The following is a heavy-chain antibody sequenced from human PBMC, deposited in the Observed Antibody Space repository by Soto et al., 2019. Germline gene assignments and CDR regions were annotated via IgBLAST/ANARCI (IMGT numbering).Heavy chain of an antibody. CDR1: GFTFSDYY. CDR2: ISSSGSTI. D-gene: IGHD3-16*02. CDR3: ARDHGPIPWYDYVWGSYRHASYYYYGMDV. V-gene: IGHV3-11*01. J-gene: IGHJ6*02. Sequence: GGSLRLSCAASGFTFSDYYMSWIRQAPGKGLEWVSYISSSGSTIYYADSVKGRFTISRDNAKNSLYLQMNSLRAEDTAVYYCARDHGPIPWYDYVWGSYRHASYYYYGMDVWGQGTTVTVS.